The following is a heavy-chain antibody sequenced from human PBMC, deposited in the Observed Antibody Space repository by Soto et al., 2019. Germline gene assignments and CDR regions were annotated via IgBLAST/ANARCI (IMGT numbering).Heavy chain of an antibody. CDR1: GFTFGDYA. V-gene: IGHV3-49*03. J-gene: IGHJ6*02. CDR2: IRSKAYGGTT. Sequence: GGSLRLSCTASGFTFGDYAMSWFRQAPGKGLEWVGFIRSKAYGGTTEYAASVKGRFTISRDDSKSIAYLQMNSLKTEDTAVYYCTRTVTTDYYYYGMDVWGQGTTVTVSS. D-gene: IGHD4-4*01. CDR3: TRTVTTDYYYYGMDV.